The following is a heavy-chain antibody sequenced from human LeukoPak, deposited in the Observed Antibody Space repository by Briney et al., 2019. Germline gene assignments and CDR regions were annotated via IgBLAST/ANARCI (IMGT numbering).Heavy chain of an antibody. D-gene: IGHD6-13*01. Sequence: GGSLRLSCAASGFTFSDYYMSWIRQAPGKGLEWVSYISSSGSTIYYADSVKGRFTISRDNAKNSLYLQMNSPRAEDTAVYYCASSPRIAAAGLDYWGQGTLVTVSS. CDR3: ASSPRIAAAGLDY. V-gene: IGHV3-11*01. J-gene: IGHJ4*02. CDR2: ISSSGSTI. CDR1: GFTFSDYY.